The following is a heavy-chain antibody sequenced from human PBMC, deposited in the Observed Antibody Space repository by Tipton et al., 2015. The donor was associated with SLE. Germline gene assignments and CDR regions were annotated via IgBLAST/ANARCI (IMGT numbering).Heavy chain of an antibody. V-gene: IGHV3-21*03. CDR1: GFTFSSYS. J-gene: IGHJ4*02. CDR3: AREGGNSGAFDY. Sequence: SLRLSCAASGFTFSSYSMNWVRQAPGKGLEWVSSISSSSSYIYYADSVKGRFTISRDNAKNSLYLQMNSLRAKDTAVYYCAREGGNSGAFDYWGQGTLVTVSS. D-gene: IGHD4-23*01. CDR2: ISSSSSYI.